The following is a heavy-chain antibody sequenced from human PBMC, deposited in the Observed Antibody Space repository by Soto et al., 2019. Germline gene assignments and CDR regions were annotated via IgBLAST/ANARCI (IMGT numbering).Heavy chain of an antibody. CDR2: ISGGGDAT. CDR3: ARKVSGSTGRPDLWYFDL. Sequence: EVQLLDSGGGLVQPGGSRRLSCAASGFTFSGYALTWVRQAPGKGLEGVSAISGGGDATFYADSVKGRFTISRDNSKNTLYLQMNTLRAEDTAVYYCARKVSGSTGRPDLWYFDLWGRGTLVTVSS. D-gene: IGHD3-10*01. J-gene: IGHJ2*01. CDR1: GFTFSGYA. V-gene: IGHV3-23*01.